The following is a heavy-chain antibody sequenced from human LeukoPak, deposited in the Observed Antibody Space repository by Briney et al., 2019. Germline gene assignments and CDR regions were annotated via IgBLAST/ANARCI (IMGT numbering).Heavy chain of an antibody. CDR2: IRSKAYGGTT. D-gene: IGHD1-26*01. V-gene: IGHV3-49*04. CDR3: TAIVGARPNYFDY. Sequence: GGSLRLSCTASGFTFGDYGMSWVRQAPGKGLEWVGFIRSKAYGGTTEYAASVKGRFTISRDDSKSIAYLQMNSLKTEDTAVYYCTAIVGARPNYFDYWGQGTLVTVSS. CDR1: GFTFGDYG. J-gene: IGHJ4*02.